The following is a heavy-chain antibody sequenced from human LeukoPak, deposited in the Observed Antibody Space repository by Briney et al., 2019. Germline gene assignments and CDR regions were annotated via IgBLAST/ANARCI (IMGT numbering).Heavy chain of an antibody. J-gene: IGHJ6*03. D-gene: IGHD4-11*01. Sequence: GGSLRLSCAASGFTFSSYGMHWVRQAPGKGLEWVAFIRDGGSNKYYTDSVKGRFTISRDKSKNTLYLQMNGLRAEDTAVYSWARESNYYYYYYYMDVWGKGTTVTVSS. V-gene: IGHV3-30*02. CDR1: GFTFSSYG. CDR3: ARESNYYYYYYYMDV. CDR2: IRDGGSNK.